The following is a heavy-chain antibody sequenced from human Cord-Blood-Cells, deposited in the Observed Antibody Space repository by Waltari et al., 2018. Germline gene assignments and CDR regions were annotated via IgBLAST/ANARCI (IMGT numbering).Heavy chain of an antibody. CDR1: GVSISSHY. Sequence: QVQLQESGPGLVTPSETLSLTCTVPGVSISSHYSGWIRQPPGKGLAWIGYIYYSGSTNYNPSLKSRVTISVDTSKNQFSLKLSSVTAADTAVYYCARGLLGATFDYWGQGTLVTVSS. V-gene: IGHV4-59*11. D-gene: IGHD1-26*01. J-gene: IGHJ4*02. CDR2: IYYSGST. CDR3: ARGLLGATFDY.